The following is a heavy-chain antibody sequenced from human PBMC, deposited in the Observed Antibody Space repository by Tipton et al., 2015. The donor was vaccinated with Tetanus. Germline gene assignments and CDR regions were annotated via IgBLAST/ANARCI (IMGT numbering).Heavy chain of an antibody. CDR2: IYYSGST. CDR1: GDSISGSPYF. J-gene: IGHJ3*02. D-gene: IGHD3-10*01. V-gene: IGHV4-31*03. Sequence: TLSLTCTVSGDSISGSPYFWNWIRQHPQKGLEWIGYIYYSGSTFYNPSFESRVTISVDTSKNQFSLSLTSVTAADTAVYYCARPEASGRARGFDIWGQGTTVTVSS. CDR3: ARPEASGRARGFDI.